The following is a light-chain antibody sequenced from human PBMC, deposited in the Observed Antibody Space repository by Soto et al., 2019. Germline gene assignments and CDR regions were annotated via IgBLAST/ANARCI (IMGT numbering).Light chain of an antibody. Sequence: QSALTQPASVSRSPGQSITISCTGTSSDVGGYNYVSWYQQHPGKAPRLMIYDVSNRPSGVSNRFSGSKSANTASLTISGLQAEDEADYYCSSYTSSNTGVFGGGTKLTVL. V-gene: IGLV2-14*03. J-gene: IGLJ2*01. CDR2: DVS. CDR3: SSYTSSNTGV. CDR1: SSDVGGYNY.